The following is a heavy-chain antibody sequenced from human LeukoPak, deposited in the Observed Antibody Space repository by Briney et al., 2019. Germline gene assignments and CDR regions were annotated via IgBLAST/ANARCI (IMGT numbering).Heavy chain of an antibody. CDR1: GFTFSSYW. J-gene: IGHJ4*02. CDR3: ARPSLNTGSYFDY. V-gene: IGHV3-7*01. CDR2: IKQDGSEV. Sequence: GGSLRLSCAASGFTFSSYWMSWVRQAPGKGLEWVANIKQDGSEVYYVDSVRGRFTISRDNAKNSLYLQMNSLRAEDTAVYYCARPSLNTGSYFDYWGQGILVSVSS. D-gene: IGHD1-26*01.